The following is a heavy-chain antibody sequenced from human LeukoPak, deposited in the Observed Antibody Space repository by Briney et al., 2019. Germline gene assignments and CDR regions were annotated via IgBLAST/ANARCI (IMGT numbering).Heavy chain of an antibody. CDR2: IDNDGKLV. CDR1: GFKFRNYW. Sequence: GGSVRLSCSASGFKFRNYWMHWVRQTPGKGPVWVSRIDNDGKLVTYADSVKGRFTISRDSAKDTVFLQMNSLRVEDTAVYYCVRGLGDVGCKGAVVTVSS. CDR3: VRGLGDV. J-gene: IGHJ6*04. V-gene: IGHV3-74*01.